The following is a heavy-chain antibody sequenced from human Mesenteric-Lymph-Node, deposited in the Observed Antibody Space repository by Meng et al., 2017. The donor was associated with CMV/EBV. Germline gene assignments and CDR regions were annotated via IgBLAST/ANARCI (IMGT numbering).Heavy chain of an antibody. V-gene: IGHV3-21*01. CDR1: GFTLSSNY. CDR2: FTSSSYI. J-gene: IGHJ6*02. D-gene: IGHD1-14*01. CDR3: SRGLGATTTEYGMDV. Sequence: GESLKISCTASGFTLSSNYMSWVRQAPGKGLEWVSSFTSSSYIYYADSVKGRFTISRDNAKNSLCLQMNSLRVEDTAVYYCSRGLGATTTEYGMDVWGQGTTVTVSS.